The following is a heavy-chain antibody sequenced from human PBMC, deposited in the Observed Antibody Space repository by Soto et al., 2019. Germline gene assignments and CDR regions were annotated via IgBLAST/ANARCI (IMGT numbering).Heavy chain of an antibody. CDR1: GFTFSDYA. D-gene: IGHD6-19*01. CDR3: AKGERQWLVTSDFNY. V-gene: IGHV3-30*18. CDR2: VSHDGRNT. Sequence: VQLVESGGGVVQPGRSLRLSCAASGFTFSDYAMHWVRQAPGKGLEWVAVVSHDGRNTHYADSVKGRFTISRDSSKNTVSLEMTSLGAYVTAVYYSAKGERQWLVTSDFNYWGQGALVTVSS. J-gene: IGHJ4*02.